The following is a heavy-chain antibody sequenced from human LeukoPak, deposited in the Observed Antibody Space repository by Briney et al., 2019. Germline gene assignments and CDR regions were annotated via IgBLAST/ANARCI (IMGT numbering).Heavy chain of an antibody. Sequence: GGSLRLSCAASGFSVSLNYMNWVRPAPGKGLEWVSILYSGSDTYYADSVKGRFTISRDSSKNMLFLHMNSLRAEDTAVYYCARVGDHFHWYLDLWGRGTLVTVSS. D-gene: IGHD3-3*02. V-gene: IGHV3-53*01. CDR1: GFSVSLNY. CDR2: LYSGSDT. CDR3: ARVGDHFHWYLDL. J-gene: IGHJ2*01.